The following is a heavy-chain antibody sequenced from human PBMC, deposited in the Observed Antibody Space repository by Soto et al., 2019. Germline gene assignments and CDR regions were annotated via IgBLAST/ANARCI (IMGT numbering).Heavy chain of an antibody. CDR1: GYTFSSYG. CDR2: IRAYNGDV. V-gene: IGHV1-18*01. CDR3: ARDAPLNSSRSWLDP. J-gene: IGHJ5*02. Sequence: QVQLAQSGVEVKKPGASVKVSCKASGYTFSSYGISWVRQVPGQGLGWMGWIRAYNGDVNNAQHFQGRVTMATDTATSTAYMELRRLRSDDAATYYYARDAPLNSSRSWLDPWGPGTLVTVSS. D-gene: IGHD1-1*01.